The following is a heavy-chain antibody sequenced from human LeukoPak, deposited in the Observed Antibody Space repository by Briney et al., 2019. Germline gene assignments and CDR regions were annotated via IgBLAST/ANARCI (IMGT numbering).Heavy chain of an antibody. CDR1: GFTVSSNC. CDR3: ALLWFGELSVDY. V-gene: IGHV3-66*01. D-gene: IGHD3-10*01. Sequence: GGSLRLSCAASGFTVSSNCMSWVRQAPGKGLEWVSVIYSGGSTYYADSVKGRFTISRDNSKNTLYLQMNSLRAEDTAVYYCALLWFGELSVDYWGQGTLVTVSS. CDR2: IYSGGST. J-gene: IGHJ4*02.